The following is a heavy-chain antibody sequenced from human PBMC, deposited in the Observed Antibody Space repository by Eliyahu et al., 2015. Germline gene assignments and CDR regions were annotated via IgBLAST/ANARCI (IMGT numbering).Heavy chain of an antibody. J-gene: IGHJ6*03. Sequence: LVQPGGSLRLSCAASGFTVSSNYMSWVRQAPGKGLEWVSVIYSGGSTYYADSVKGRFTISRDNSKNTLYLQMNSLRAEDTAVYYCARRGLYSSSSPLYYYYMDVWGKGTTVTVSS. V-gene: IGHV3-66*01. CDR2: IYSGGST. D-gene: IGHD6-6*01. CDR3: ARRGLYSSSSPLYYYYMDV. CDR1: GFTVSSNY.